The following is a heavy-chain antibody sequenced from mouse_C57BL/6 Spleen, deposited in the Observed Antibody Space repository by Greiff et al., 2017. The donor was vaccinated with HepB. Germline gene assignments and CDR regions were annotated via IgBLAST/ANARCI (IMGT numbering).Heavy chain of an antibody. J-gene: IGHJ1*03. V-gene: IGHV1-82*01. CDR1: GYAFSSSW. Sequence: VQLQQSGPELVKPGASVKISCKASGYAFSSSWMNWVKQRPGKGLEWIGRIYPGDGDTNYNGKFKGKATLTADKSSSTAYMQLSSLTSEDSAVYFCAIYGSNWYFDVWGTGTTVTVSS. D-gene: IGHD1-1*01. CDR2: IYPGDGDT. CDR3: AIYGSNWYFDV.